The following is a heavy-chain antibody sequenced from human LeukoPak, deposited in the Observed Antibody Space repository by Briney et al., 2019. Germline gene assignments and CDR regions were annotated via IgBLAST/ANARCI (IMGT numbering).Heavy chain of an antibody. J-gene: IGHJ5*02. CDR3: AKEQMATAFDP. Sequence: ASVKVSCKASGYTFTGYYMHWLRQAPGQGLEWMGWINPNSGGTKYAQKFQGRVTMTRDTSISTAYMELSRLRSDDTAVYYCAKEQMATAFDPWGQGTLVTVSS. D-gene: IGHD5-24*01. V-gene: IGHV1-2*02. CDR2: INPNSGGT. CDR1: GYTFTGYY.